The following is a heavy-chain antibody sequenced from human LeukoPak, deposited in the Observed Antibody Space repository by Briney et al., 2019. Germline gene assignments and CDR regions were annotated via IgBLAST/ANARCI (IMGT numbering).Heavy chain of an antibody. J-gene: IGHJ4*02. V-gene: IGHV4-38-2*01. CDR3: ARVAGFGFGIVY. Sequence: PSETLSLTCAVSGYSISSGYYWGWIRQPAGKALEWIGSIYHSGSTYYNPSLKSRVTISVDTSKNQFSLKLSSVTAADTAVYYCARVAGFGFGIVYWGQGTLVTVSS. D-gene: IGHD6-19*01. CDR2: IYHSGST. CDR1: GYSISSGYY.